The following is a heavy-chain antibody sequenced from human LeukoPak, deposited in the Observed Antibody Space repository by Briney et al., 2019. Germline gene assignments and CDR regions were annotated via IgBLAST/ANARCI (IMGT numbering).Heavy chain of an antibody. D-gene: IGHD3-9*01. J-gene: IGHJ4*02. CDR2: IYYSGTT. CDR1: GGSISSFY. V-gene: IGHV4-59*01. Sequence: PSETLSLTCTVSGGSISSFYWSWIRQPPGKGLEWIGYIYYSGTTNYNPSLKSRVTMSVDTSENQFSLSLTSVTAADTAVYFCAGGYDVLTGYHYYLDYWGQGTLVIVSS. CDR3: AGGYDVLTGYHYYLDY.